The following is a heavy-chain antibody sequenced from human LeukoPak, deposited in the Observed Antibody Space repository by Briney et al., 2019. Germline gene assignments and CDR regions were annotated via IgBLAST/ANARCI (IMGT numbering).Heavy chain of an antibody. CDR1: GCTFSTYA. J-gene: IGHJ5*02. Sequence: GGSLSLSCAASGCTFSTYAMSWVRQGPGRGLEWVSVVSGTGGRTYYAGSVKGRFTISRDNSKNTLYLQMNSLRAEDTALYYCVKASSSSPQYNWFDAWGQGTLVTVSS. D-gene: IGHD6-6*01. CDR2: VSGTGGRT. CDR3: VKASSSSPQYNWFDA. V-gene: IGHV3-23*01.